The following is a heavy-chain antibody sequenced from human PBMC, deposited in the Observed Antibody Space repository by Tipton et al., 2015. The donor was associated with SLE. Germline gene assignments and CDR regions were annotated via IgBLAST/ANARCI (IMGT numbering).Heavy chain of an antibody. V-gene: IGHV4-4*07. Sequence: TLSLTCTVSGGSISSYYWSWIRQPAGKGLEWIGRVYTSGSTNYNLSLKSRVTMSVDTSKNQFSLKLTSVTAADTAVYYCARDHWSGQRWFDPRGQGTLVTVSS. J-gene: IGHJ5*02. CDR3: ARDHWSGQRWFDP. D-gene: IGHD3-3*01. CDR2: VYTSGST. CDR1: GGSISSYY.